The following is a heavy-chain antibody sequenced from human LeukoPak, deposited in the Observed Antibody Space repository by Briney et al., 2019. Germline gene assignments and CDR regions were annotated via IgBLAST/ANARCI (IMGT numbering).Heavy chain of an antibody. Sequence: SETLSLTCTVSGGSISSYYWSWIRQPPGKGLEGSGYIYYSGTTNSNPSLKSRVTISVDTSKNPFSLKLSSVTAAPTPVYYCRRINSSSWYYYYYFMDVWGKGTTVTISS. D-gene: IGHD6-13*01. CDR2: IYYSGTT. CDR3: RRINSSSWYYYYYFMDV. J-gene: IGHJ6*03. CDR1: GGSISSYY. V-gene: IGHV4-59*12.